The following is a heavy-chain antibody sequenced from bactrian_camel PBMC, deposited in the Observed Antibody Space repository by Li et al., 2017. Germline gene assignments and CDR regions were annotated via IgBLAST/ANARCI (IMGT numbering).Heavy chain of an antibody. CDR2: INGGGDTT. Sequence: HVQLVESGGGSVQAGESLTLSCSHSGLTHRANCIGWFREALGKGLEWVSSINGGGDTTYYADSVKGRFTISRDNAKNTLYLQMNSLKPEDSGVYYCAYEEAASYGDYSATYDYSSRGQGTQVTVS. V-gene: IGHV3S1*01. J-gene: IGHJ4*01. CDR1: GLTHRANC. CDR3: AYEEAASYGDYSATYDYSS. D-gene: IGHD4*01.